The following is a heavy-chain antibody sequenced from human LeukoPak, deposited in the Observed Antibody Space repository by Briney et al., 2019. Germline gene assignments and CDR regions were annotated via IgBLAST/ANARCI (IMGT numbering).Heavy chain of an antibody. CDR3: TTASSGYYFVDAFDI. Sequence: GGSLRLSCAASGFTFSNAWMSWVRQAPGKGLEWVGRIKSKTDGGTTDYAAPAKGRFTISRDDSKNTLYLQMNSLKTEDTAVYYCTTASSGYYFVDAFDIWGQGTMVTVSS. V-gene: IGHV3-15*01. D-gene: IGHD3-22*01. J-gene: IGHJ3*02. CDR2: IKSKTDGGTT. CDR1: GFTFSNAW.